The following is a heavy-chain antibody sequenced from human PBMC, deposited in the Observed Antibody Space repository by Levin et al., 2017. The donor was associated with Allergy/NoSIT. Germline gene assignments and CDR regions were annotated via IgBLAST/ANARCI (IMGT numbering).Heavy chain of an antibody. CDR2: ISYDGSNK. Sequence: GESLKISCAASGFTFSSYAMHWVRQAPGKGLEWVAVISYDGSNKYYADSVKGRFTISRDNSKNTLYLQMNSLRAEDTAVYYCARDWHKIVGATPDAFDIWGQGTMVTVSS. CDR1: GFTFSSYA. J-gene: IGHJ3*02. D-gene: IGHD1-26*01. CDR3: ARDWHKIVGATPDAFDI. V-gene: IGHV3-30-3*01.